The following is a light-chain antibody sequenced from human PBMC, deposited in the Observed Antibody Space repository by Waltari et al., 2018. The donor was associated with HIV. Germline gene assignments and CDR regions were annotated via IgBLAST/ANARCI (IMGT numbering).Light chain of an antibody. CDR2: SNK. CDR1: SSNIGSHT. CDR3: AAWDDSLNGWV. J-gene: IGLJ3*02. Sequence: QSVLTQPPSASGTPGQRVTISCSGSSSNIGSHTVNWYQQLPGTAPKLLIYSNKPRPSGVPDRFSGSKSGTSVSLAISGLQSEDDTDYYCAAWDDSLNGWVFGGGTKLTVL. V-gene: IGLV1-44*01.